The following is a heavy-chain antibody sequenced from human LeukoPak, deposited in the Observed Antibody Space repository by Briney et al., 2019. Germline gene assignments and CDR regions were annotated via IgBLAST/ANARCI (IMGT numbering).Heavy chain of an antibody. V-gene: IGHV1-2*02. Sequence: GASVKVSCEASGYTFTGYYMHWVRQAPGQGLERVGLINPNSGGTNYAQKFQGRVTMTRDTSISTAYMELSRLRSDDTAVYYCAGEWDPSVPATIFDYWGQGTLVTVSS. CDR2: INPNSGGT. CDR1: GYTFTGYY. D-gene: IGHD2-2*01. CDR3: AGEWDPSVPATIFDY. J-gene: IGHJ4*02.